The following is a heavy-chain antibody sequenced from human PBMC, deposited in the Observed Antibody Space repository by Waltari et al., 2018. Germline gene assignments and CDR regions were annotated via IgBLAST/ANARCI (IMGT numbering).Heavy chain of an antibody. CDR2: IKQDGSEK. CDR1: GFSFSTYW. D-gene: IGHD6-19*01. J-gene: IGHJ4*02. Sequence: EVELVESGGDLVQPGGSLRLSCAASGFSFSTYWMSWVRQAPGNGLEWVANIKQDGSEKYYVDSVKGRFAISRDNPKNSLYLQMNSLGAEDTAVYYCAGGSGWLIDYWGQGTLVTVSS. CDR3: AGGSGWLIDY. V-gene: IGHV3-7*01.